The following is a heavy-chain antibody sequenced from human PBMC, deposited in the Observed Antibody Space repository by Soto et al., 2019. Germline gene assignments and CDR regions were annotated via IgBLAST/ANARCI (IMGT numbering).Heavy chain of an antibody. CDR2: IWYDGSNK. J-gene: IGHJ6*02. CDR1: GFTFSSYG. Sequence: QVPLVESGGGVVQPGRSLRLSCAASGFTFSSYGMHWVRQAPGKGLEWVAVIWYDGSNKYYADSVKGRFTISRDNSKNTLYLQMNSLRAEDTAVYYCARDLGYGDYPYYYYGMDVWGQGTTVTVSS. D-gene: IGHD4-17*01. CDR3: ARDLGYGDYPYYYYGMDV. V-gene: IGHV3-33*01.